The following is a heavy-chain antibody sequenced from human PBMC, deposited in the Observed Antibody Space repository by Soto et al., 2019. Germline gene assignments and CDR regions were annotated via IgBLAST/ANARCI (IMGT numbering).Heavy chain of an antibody. Sequence: HGESLKISCKGSGYSFTSYWIGWVRQMPGKGLEWMGIIYPGDSDTRYSPSFQGQVTISADKSISTAYLQWSSLKASDTAMYYCTSHVLAAAGRAPCYSYGMDVWGQGTTVTVSS. V-gene: IGHV5-51*01. CDR1: GYSFTSYW. CDR3: TSHVLAAAGRAPCYSYGMDV. D-gene: IGHD6-13*01. CDR2: IYPGDSDT. J-gene: IGHJ6*02.